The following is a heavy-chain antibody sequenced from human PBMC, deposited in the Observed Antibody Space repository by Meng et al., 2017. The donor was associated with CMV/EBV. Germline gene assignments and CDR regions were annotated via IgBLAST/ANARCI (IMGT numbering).Heavy chain of an antibody. CDR3: ACNCRGSGCDLQPDY. D-gene: IGHD2-15*01. J-gene: IGHJ4*02. Sequence: QVQLVQSGAEVKKPGXPVKVSCKASGYTFTSYGISWVRPAPVQGLEWMGWINAYNGNTNYAQKLQGRVTVTTDTSTSTAYMELRSLGSDESAGYCYACNCRGSGCDLQPDYWGQGTLVTVSS. V-gene: IGHV1-18*01. CDR1: GYTFTSYG. CDR2: INAYNGNT.